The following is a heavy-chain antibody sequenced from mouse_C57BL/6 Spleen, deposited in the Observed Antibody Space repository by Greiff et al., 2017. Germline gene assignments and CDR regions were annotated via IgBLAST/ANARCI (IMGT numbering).Heavy chain of an antibody. V-gene: IGHV1-15*01. D-gene: IGHD1-1*01. CDR3: TEYSGSSPFYAMDY. CDR2: IDPETGGT. Sequence: QVQLQQSGAELVRPGASVTLSCKASGYTFTDYEMHWVKQTPVHGLEWIGAIDPETGGTAYNQKFKGKAILTADKSSSTAYMELRSLTSEDSAVYYCTEYSGSSPFYAMDYWGQGTSVTVSS. CDR1: GYTFTDYE. J-gene: IGHJ4*01.